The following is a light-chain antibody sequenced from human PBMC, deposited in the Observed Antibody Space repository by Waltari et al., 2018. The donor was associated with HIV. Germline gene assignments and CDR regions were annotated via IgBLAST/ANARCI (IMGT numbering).Light chain of an antibody. CDR3: LQSLEIPLT. V-gene: IGKV2D-29*01. Sequence: DIVMTQTPLSLSVTPGQPASISCKSNQSLQHSNRKTYLYWYLQKSGQPPQLLIYEVSNRFSGVPDRVSGSGSGTDCTLKISRVEAEDVGVYYCLQSLEIPLTFGGGTKVEIK. J-gene: IGKJ4*01. CDR1: QSLQHSNRKTY. CDR2: EVS.